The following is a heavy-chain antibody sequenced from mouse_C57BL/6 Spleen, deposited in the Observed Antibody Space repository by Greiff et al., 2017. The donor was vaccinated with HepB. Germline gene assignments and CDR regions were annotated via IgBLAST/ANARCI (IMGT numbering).Heavy chain of an antibody. Sequence: EVQLVESGAELVRPGASVKLSCTASGFNIKDYYMHWVKQRPEQGLEWIGRIDPEDGDTEYAPKFQGKATMTADTSSNTAYLQLSSLTSEDTAVYYCTTRIEYYGSSYDWYFDVWGTGTTVTVSS. J-gene: IGHJ1*03. V-gene: IGHV14-1*01. CDR1: GFNIKDYY. D-gene: IGHD1-1*01. CDR2: IDPEDGDT. CDR3: TTRIEYYGSSYDWYFDV.